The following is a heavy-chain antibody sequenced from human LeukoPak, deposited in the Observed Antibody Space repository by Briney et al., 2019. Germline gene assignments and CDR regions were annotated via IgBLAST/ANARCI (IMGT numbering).Heavy chain of an antibody. CDR1: GYSFADYY. CDR3: ATNILVRDIINWFDP. J-gene: IGHJ5*02. D-gene: IGHD3-10*01. V-gene: IGHV1-2*02. Sequence: ASVKVSCKASGYSFADYYMHWVIRAPGQGLEWMGWIKPNSGDTRSAQKFQGRVTMTRDTSISTAYMELSSLRYDDTAVYYCATNILVRDIINWFDPWGQGTLVTVSS. CDR2: IKPNSGDT.